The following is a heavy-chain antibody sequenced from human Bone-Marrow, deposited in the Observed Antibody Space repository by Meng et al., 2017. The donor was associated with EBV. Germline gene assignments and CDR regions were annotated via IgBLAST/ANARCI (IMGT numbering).Heavy chain of an antibody. CDR1: GYTFTRYG. CDR2: ISADNGNT. Sequence: QVQLVRSGTEKKEPGASVKVSCKASGYTFTRYGISWVRQAPGQGLEWMGWISADNGNTHYAQKLQGRVTMTTDTSTSTAYMELRSLRSDDTAVYYCARERWGITMIVEPFDYWGQGTLVTVSS. V-gene: IGHV1-18*01. J-gene: IGHJ4*02. CDR3: ARERWGITMIVEPFDY. D-gene: IGHD3-22*01.